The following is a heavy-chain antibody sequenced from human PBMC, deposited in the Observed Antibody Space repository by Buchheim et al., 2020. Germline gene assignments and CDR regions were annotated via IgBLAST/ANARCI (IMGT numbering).Heavy chain of an antibody. V-gene: IGHV4-59*01. J-gene: IGHJ1*01. Sequence: QVQLQESGPGQVKPSETLSLTCTVSGGSISSDYWSWIRQSPGKGLEWIGCIFYSGTTHYNPSLKSRVTISSDKSTNQFSLKLNSVTAADTAVYYCARGSGNSWHLLHWGQGTL. CDR3: ARGSGNSWHLLH. CDR2: IFYSGTT. D-gene: IGHD6-13*01. CDR1: GGSISSDY.